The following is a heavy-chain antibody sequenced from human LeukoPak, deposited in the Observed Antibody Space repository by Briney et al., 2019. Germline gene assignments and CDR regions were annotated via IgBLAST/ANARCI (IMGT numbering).Heavy chain of an antibody. D-gene: IGHD3-16*02. CDR2: IYYSGST. V-gene: IGHV4-59*01. Sequence: SETLSLTCTVSGGSISSYYWSWIRQPPGKGLEWIGYIYYSGSTNYNPSLKSRVTISVDTSKNQFSLKLSSVTAPDTAVYYCARVGIYYDYVWGSYRFDLLSFDYWGQGTLVTVSS. CDR1: GGSISSYY. CDR3: ARVGIYYDYVWGSYRFDLLSFDY. J-gene: IGHJ4*02.